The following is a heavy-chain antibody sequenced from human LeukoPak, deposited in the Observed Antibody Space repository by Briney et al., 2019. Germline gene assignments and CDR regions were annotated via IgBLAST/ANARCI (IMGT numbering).Heavy chain of an antibody. Sequence: PGGSLRLSCAASGFTVSSNYMSWVRQAPGKGLEWVSVIYSGGSTYYADSVKGRFTISRDNSKNTLYLQMNSLRAEDTAVYYCARGFSDYDGTDYAILKYWGQGTLVTVSS. V-gene: IGHV3-66*01. CDR3: ARGFSDYDGTDYAILKY. CDR2: IYSGGST. J-gene: IGHJ4*02. D-gene: IGHD3-22*01. CDR1: GFTVSSNY.